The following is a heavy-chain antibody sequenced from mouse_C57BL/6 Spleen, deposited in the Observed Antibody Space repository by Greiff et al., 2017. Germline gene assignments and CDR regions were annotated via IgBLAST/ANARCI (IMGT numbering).Heavy chain of an antibody. Sequence: DVKLVESGGGLVKPGGSLKLSCAASGFTFSDYGMHWVRQAPEKGLEWVAYISSGSSTIYYADTVKGRFTISRDNAKNTLFLQMTSLRSEDTAMYYCARPYDYDWFADWGQGTLVTVSA. D-gene: IGHD2-4*01. CDR3: ARPYDYDWFAD. CDR2: ISSGSSTI. V-gene: IGHV5-17*01. J-gene: IGHJ3*01. CDR1: GFTFSDYG.